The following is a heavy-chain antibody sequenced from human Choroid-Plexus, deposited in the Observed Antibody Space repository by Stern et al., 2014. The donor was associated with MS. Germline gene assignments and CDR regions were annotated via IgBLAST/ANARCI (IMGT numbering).Heavy chain of an antibody. D-gene: IGHD2/OR15-2a*01. Sequence: VQLVESGGGVVQPGRTLRLSCVASGFTFGSCAMHWVRQAPGKGLEWVAGVSYDGSNKDYADSVKGRFPISRDNSQNNLYMQMSSLRPEDTAVYYCAKDRQYLTYFFDHWGQGSLVTVSS. V-gene: IGHV3-30*18. CDR3: AKDRQYLTYFFDH. J-gene: IGHJ5*02. CDR1: GFTFGSCA. CDR2: VSYDGSNK.